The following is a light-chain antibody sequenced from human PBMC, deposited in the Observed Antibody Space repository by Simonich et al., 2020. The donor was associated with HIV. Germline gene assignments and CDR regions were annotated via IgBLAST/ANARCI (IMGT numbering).Light chain of an antibody. V-gene: IGKV4-1*01. J-gene: IGKJ1*01. CDR2: WAS. Sequence: DIVMTQSPDSLAVSLGERATFNCKSSQSILYSSNNKNYLAWYQQKPGQPPQLLIYWASTRESGVPDRFSGSGSGTDFTLTISSLQAEDVAVYYCQQYYSTPTFGQGTKVEIK. CDR1: QSILYSSNNKNY. CDR3: QQYYSTPT.